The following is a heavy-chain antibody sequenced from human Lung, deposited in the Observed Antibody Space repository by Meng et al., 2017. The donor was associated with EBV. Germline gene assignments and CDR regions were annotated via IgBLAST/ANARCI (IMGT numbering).Heavy chain of an antibody. CDR2: IYDSGST. D-gene: IGHD6-6*01. CDR3: VREYSSSSGLPGP. CDR1: GGSIRLGDYY. J-gene: IGHJ5*02. V-gene: IGHV4-30-4*08. Sequence: QVQLQESGPGLVKPSQTLSLTCTVSGGSIRLGDYYWSWIRQPPGKGLEWIGYIYDSGSTSYNPSLMSRVTISVDTSRNQFSLKLTSVTAADTAVYYCVREYSSSSGLPGPWGQGTLVTVSS.